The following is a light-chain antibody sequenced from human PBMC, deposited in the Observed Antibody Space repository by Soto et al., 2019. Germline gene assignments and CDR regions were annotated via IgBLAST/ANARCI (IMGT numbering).Light chain of an antibody. Sequence: SYELTQPPSVSVSPGQTDRITCSGDALPKKNAYWYQQRSCQAPVLVIYGDNKRPSGIPERFSVSSSGTVATLTISGAQVEDEADYFCYSTDSSNSRGVFGGGTKLTVL. V-gene: IGLV3-10*01. J-gene: IGLJ2*01. CDR2: GDN. CDR3: YSTDSSNSRGV. CDR1: ALPKKN.